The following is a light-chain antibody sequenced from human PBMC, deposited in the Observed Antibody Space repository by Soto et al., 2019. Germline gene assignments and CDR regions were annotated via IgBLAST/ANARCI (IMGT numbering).Light chain of an antibody. Sequence: EIVLTQSPGTLSLSPGERATLSCRSSHSVSSNYLAWYQQKPGQAPRLLIYDVSSRATGIPARFSGSGSGADFTLTTSSLEPVDLAVYYCQHYGITPTFGQGTKVE. CDR1: HSVSSNY. J-gene: IGKJ1*01. V-gene: IGKV3-20*01. CDR2: DVS. CDR3: QHYGITPT.